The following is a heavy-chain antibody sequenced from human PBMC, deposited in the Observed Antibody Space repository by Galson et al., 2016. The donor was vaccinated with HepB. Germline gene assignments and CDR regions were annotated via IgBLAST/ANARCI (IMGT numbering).Heavy chain of an antibody. CDR3: ARQRKYQLISDY. CDR1: GLTFGSHG. J-gene: IGHJ4*02. D-gene: IGHD2/OR15-2a*01. CDR2: ISSDGNNK. Sequence: SLRLPCAASGLTFGSHGIHWIRQTPGKGLEWVALISSDGNNKDYAHSVRGRFTVSRDNSNDTLYLQMDSLRVEDSGVYYCARQRKYQLISDYWGQGTLVTVSS. V-gene: IGHV3-30-3*01.